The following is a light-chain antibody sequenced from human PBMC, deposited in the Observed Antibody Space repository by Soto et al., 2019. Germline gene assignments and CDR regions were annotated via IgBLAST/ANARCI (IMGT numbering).Light chain of an antibody. Sequence: QSALTQPASVSGSPGQSITISCTGTSSDVGGYNYVSWYQQHPGKAPKLMIYEVSNRPSGVSNRFSGSKSANTASLTISGLQAEDEAAYYCTSYTSSSTLLFGGGTKLPVL. CDR1: SSDVGGYNY. CDR2: EVS. J-gene: IGLJ2*01. V-gene: IGLV2-14*01. CDR3: TSYTSSSTLL.